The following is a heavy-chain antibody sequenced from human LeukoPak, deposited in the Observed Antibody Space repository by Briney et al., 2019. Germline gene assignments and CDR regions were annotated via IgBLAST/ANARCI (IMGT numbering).Heavy chain of an antibody. V-gene: IGHV4-38-2*02. D-gene: IGHD6-13*01. J-gene: IGHJ4*02. CDR2: IYHSGST. Sequence: SETLSLTCTVSGYSISSGYYWGWVRQPPGKGLEWIGSIYHSGSTYYNPSLKSRVTISVDTSKNQFSLKLSSVTAADTAVYYCARVPGYSSGWYGTPFDYWGQGTLVTVSS. CDR1: GYSISSGYY. CDR3: ARVPGYSSGWYGTPFDY.